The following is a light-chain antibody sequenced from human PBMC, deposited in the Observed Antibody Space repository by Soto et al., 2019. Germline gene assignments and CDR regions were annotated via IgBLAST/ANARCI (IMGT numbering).Light chain of an antibody. CDR2: SAS. V-gene: IGKV3-15*01. CDR3: QQYNNWPPYS. J-gene: IGKJ2*03. Sequence: EIVMTQSPATLSVSLGERATLSCRASQSVTYNLAWYQQKPGQAPRLLIYSASTRATGVPVRFSGSGSGTEFTLTISSLQSEDFAVYYCQQYNNWPPYSFVQGTKLEIK. CDR1: QSVTYN.